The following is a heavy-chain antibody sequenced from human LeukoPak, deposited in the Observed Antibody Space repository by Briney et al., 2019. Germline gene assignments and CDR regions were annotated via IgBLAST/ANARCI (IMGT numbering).Heavy chain of an antibody. D-gene: IGHD4-17*01. V-gene: IGHV3-7*01. CDR2: IKQDGGQI. CDR1: EFTFSSYW. CDR3: ARLGARQMLEY. Sequence: GFLRLSCAASEFTFSSYWMSWVRQAPGKGLEWVANIKQDGGQIYYLESVKGRFTVSRDNAKNSLYLQMNSLRAEGTAVYYCARLGARQMLEYWGQGTLVTVSS. J-gene: IGHJ4*02.